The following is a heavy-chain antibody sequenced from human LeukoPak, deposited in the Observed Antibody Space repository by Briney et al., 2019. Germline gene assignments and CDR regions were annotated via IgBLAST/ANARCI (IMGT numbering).Heavy chain of an antibody. CDR3: AAGEMATIFDY. V-gene: IGHV5-51*01. D-gene: IGHD5-24*01. CDR1: GYSFNKYW. Sequence: GESLKISCKDFGYSFNKYWIGWVRQMPGKGLEWMGIIYPGDSDTKYSPSFQGQVTISADKSISTAYLQWSSLKASDTAMYYCAAGEMATIFDYWGQGTLVTVSS. J-gene: IGHJ4*02. CDR2: IYPGDSDT.